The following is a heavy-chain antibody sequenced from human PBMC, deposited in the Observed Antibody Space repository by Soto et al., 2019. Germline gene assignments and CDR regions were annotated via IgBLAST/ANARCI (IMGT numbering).Heavy chain of an antibody. D-gene: IGHD3-10*01. V-gene: IGHV4-34*01. CDR2: VNYGGST. CDR3: RKWFGDLLRDY. CDR1: GGSFSNYY. J-gene: IGHJ4*02. Sequence: SETLSLTCAVSGGSFSNYYWSWIRQPPGRGLEWIGEVNYGGSTNYNPSLKSRVTMSVDTSKKQFSLKLTSVTAADTAVYYCRKWFGDLLRDYWGQGTGSPSP.